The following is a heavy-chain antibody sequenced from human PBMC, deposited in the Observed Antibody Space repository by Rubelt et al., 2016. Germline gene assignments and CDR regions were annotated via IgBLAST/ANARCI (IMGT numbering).Heavy chain of an antibody. CDR3: AKDENYYDTSCWGPDY. J-gene: IGHJ4*02. Sequence: TYYADSVKGRFTISRDNSKNTLYLQMNSLRAEDTAMYYCAKDENYYDTSCWGPDYWGQGALVTVSS. CDR2: T. D-gene: IGHD3-22*01. V-gene: IGHV3-NL1*01.